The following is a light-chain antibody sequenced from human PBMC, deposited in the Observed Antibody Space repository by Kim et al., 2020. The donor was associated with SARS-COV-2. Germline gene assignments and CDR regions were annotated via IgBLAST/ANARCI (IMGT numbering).Light chain of an antibody. CDR1: SSDVGGYNY. CDR2: AVS. J-gene: IGLJ3*02. CDR3: SSYTSSRTWV. Sequence: QSALTQPASVSGSPGQSITISCTGTSSDVGGYNYVSWFQQHPGKAPKLMLFAVSQRPSGVSNRFSGSKSGNTASLTISGLQAEDEADYHCSSYTSSRTWVFGGGTQLTVL. V-gene: IGLV2-14*01.